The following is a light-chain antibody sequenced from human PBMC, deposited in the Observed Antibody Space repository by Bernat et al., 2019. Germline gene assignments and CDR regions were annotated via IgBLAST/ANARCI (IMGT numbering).Light chain of an antibody. CDR1: ILRSYY. J-gene: IGLJ3*02. CDR3: NSRDSSGNHPV. Sequence: SSELTQDPAVSVALGQTVRITCQGDILRSYYASWYQQKPGQAPVLVFYGKNNRPSGNPDRFSGSSSGNTATLTITGAQAEDEADYYCNSRDSSGNHPVFGGGTKLTVL. CDR2: GKN. V-gene: IGLV3-19*01.